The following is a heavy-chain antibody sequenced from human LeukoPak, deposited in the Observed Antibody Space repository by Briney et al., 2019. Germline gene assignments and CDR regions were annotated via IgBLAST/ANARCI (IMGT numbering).Heavy chain of an antibody. D-gene: IGHD3-10*02. CDR1: GFNFSNYE. Sequence: GGSLRLSCAASGFNFSNYEMNWVRQAPGKGLERVSYISSSGSTIYYADSVKGRFTISRDNAKNSLYLQMNSLRAEDTAVYYCAELGITMIGGVWGKGTTVTISS. CDR2: ISSSGSTI. CDR3: AELGITMIGGV. V-gene: IGHV3-48*03. J-gene: IGHJ6*04.